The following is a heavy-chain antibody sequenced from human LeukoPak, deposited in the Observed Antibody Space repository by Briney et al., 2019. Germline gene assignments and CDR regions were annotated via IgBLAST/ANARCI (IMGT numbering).Heavy chain of an antibody. CDR3: ARDRDSSSWYGSGFDP. Sequence: SETLSLTCTVSGGSISSYYWSWIRQPPGKGLEWIGYIYYSGSTNYNPSLKSRVTIPVDTSKNQFSLKLSSVTAADTAVYYCARDRDSSSWYGSGFDPWGQGTLVTVSS. V-gene: IGHV4-59*01. J-gene: IGHJ5*02. D-gene: IGHD6-13*01. CDR2: IYYSGST. CDR1: GGSISSYY.